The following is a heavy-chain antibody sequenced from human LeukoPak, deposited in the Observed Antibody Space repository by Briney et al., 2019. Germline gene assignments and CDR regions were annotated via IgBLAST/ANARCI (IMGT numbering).Heavy chain of an antibody. J-gene: IGHJ4*02. D-gene: IGHD6-13*01. CDR2: IYSGGST. Sequence: GGSLRLSCAASGFTVSSNYMSWVRQAPGKGLEWVSVIYSGGSTYYSDSVKGRFTISRDNSKNTLYLQMNSLRAEDTAVYYCARESRGIAAAGSLDYWGQGTLVTVSS. V-gene: IGHV3-66*01. CDR3: ARESRGIAAAGSLDY. CDR1: GFTVSSNY.